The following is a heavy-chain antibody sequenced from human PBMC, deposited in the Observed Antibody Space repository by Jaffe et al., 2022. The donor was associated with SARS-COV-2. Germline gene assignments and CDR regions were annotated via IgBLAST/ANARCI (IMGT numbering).Heavy chain of an antibody. V-gene: IGHV3-74*01. Sequence: EVQLVESGGVLVQPGGSLRLSCAASGFIFNNYWMYWVRQAPGKGLVWVSRINSDGSSTSYADSVKGRFTISRDNAKNTLYLQMNSLRAEDTAVYYCARVGYCSHASCRGADYWGQGTLVTVSS. CDR3: ARVGYCSHASCRGADY. CDR1: GFIFNNYW. CDR2: INSDGSST. J-gene: IGHJ4*02. D-gene: IGHD2-2*01.